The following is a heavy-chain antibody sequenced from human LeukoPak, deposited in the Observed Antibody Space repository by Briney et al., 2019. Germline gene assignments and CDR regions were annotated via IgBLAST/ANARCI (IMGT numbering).Heavy chain of an antibody. Sequence: SETLSLTCTVSGGSISSYYWSWIRQPAGKGLEWIGRIYTSGSTNYNPSLKSRVTMSVDTSKNQFSLKLSSVTAADTAVYYCARGSYVLRFLEWSDAFDIWGQGTMVTVSS. V-gene: IGHV4-4*07. CDR2: IYTSGST. CDR1: GGSISSYY. D-gene: IGHD3-3*01. J-gene: IGHJ3*02. CDR3: ARGSYVLRFLEWSDAFDI.